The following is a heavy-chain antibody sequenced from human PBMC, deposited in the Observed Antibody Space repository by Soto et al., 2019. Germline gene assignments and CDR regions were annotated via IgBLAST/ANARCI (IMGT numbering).Heavy chain of an antibody. Sequence: SVKVSCKASGGTFSSYAISWVRQAPGQGLEWMGGIIPVFGTANYAQKFQGRVTITADESTSTAYMELSSLRSEDTAVYYCAGVVVTAMGFDYWGQGTLVTVSS. CDR1: GGTFSSYA. CDR3: AGVVVTAMGFDY. V-gene: IGHV1-69*13. J-gene: IGHJ4*02. CDR2: IIPVFGTA. D-gene: IGHD2-21*02.